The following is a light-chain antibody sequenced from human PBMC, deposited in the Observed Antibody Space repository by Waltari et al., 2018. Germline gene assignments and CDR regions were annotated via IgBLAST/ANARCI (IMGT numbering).Light chain of an antibody. J-gene: IGKJ4*01. CDR2: GAS. V-gene: IGKV3-20*01. CDR3: QQYEKSPVT. CDR1: QTVSSTY. Sequence: DIVLTQSPGPLSLSPGERATLSCRASQTVSSTYLVWYHQKPGQAPRLLIHGASTRATGIPDRFSGSGSGTDFTLTISRLEPEDLGVYYCQQYEKSPVTFGGGSKVEIK.